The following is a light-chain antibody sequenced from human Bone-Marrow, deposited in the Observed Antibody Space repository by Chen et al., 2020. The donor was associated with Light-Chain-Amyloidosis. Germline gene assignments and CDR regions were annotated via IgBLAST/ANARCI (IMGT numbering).Light chain of an antibody. CDR1: QPISHY. CDR2: ETS. J-gene: IGKJ2*01. CDR3: QQLDTYPYS. Sequence: IQLTQSPSFLSASVGDRVVITCWASQPISHYLAGYQQRPGKAPELLISETSILQSGVPSRFSGSGSGTAFTLTISSMQSEDYATYSCQQLDTYPYSFGQGTKLEIK. V-gene: IGKV1-9*01.